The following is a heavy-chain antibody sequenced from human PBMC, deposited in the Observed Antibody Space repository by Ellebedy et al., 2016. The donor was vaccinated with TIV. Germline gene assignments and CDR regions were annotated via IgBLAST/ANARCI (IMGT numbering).Heavy chain of an antibody. CDR1: GFTFSSYA. CDR2: IVGSGDKT. CDR3: AIDGSRSGTYKPGEF. J-gene: IGHJ4*02. V-gene: IGHV3-23*01. Sequence: GESLKISXAASGFTFSSYAMSWVRQAPGKGLEWVSTIVGSGDKTYYADSVKGRFTISRDNSESTLFLQMNTLRAEDTAVYYCAIDGSRSGTYKPGEFWGQGTLVSVSS. D-gene: IGHD3-10*01.